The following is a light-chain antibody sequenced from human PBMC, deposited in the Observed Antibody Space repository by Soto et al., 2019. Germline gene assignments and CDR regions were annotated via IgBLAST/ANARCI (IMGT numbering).Light chain of an antibody. Sequence: QSVLTQPASVSGSPGQSITISCTGTSSDVGGYNYVSWYQQHPGKAPKLMIYEVSNRPSGVSNRFSGSKSGNTASLTISRLQAEDEADYYCSSYTSSSTFVSGGGTKVTVL. CDR3: SSYTSSSTFV. V-gene: IGLV2-14*01. CDR2: EVS. CDR1: SSDVGGYNY. J-gene: IGLJ3*02.